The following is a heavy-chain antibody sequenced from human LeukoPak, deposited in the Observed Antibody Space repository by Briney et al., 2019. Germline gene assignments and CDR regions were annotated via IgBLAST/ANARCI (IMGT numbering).Heavy chain of an antibody. CDR2: ISAYNGNT. CDR1: GYTFTSYG. J-gene: IGHJ4*02. Sequence: ASVKVSCKASGYTFTSYGIGWVRQAPGQGLEWMGWISAYNGNTNYAQKLQGRVNMTTDTSTSTAYMELRSLRSDDTAVYYCARDTFGELWDYWGQGTLVTVSS. V-gene: IGHV1-18*01. CDR3: ARDTFGELWDY. D-gene: IGHD3-10*01.